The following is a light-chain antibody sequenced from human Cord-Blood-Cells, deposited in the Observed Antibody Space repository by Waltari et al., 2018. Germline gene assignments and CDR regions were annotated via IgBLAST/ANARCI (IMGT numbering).Light chain of an antibody. J-gene: IGKJ2*03. CDR2: WAS. V-gene: IGKV4-1*01. Sequence: DIVMTQSPDSLAVSLGERATLNCKSSQSVLYSSNNKNYLAWYQQKPGQPPKLLIYWASTRESGVPARFSGSGSGTDFTLTISSLQAEDVAVYYCQQYYSTPYSFGQGTKLEIK. CDR3: QQYYSTPYS. CDR1: QSVLYSSNNKNY.